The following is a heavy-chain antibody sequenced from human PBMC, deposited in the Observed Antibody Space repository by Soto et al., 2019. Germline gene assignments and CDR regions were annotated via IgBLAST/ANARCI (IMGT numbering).Heavy chain of an antibody. Sequence: PGGSLRLSCVASGFIFSGYAMNWVRQAPGKGLQWVAVIWYDGNNKYYADSVRGRFTISRDNYKNTVYLQMNSLTAEDTAVYYCAKDQWDPPSPPRAIDFWGQGTMVTVSS. CDR3: AKDQWDPPSPPRAIDF. J-gene: IGHJ3*01. D-gene: IGHD1-26*01. V-gene: IGHV3-33*06. CDR1: GFIFSGYA. CDR2: IWYDGNNK.